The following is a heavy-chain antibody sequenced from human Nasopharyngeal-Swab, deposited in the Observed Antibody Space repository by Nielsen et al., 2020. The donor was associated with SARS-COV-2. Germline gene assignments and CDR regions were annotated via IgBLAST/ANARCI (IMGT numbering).Heavy chain of an antibody. CDR3: VRDVIATVTTPPDY. Sequence: GGSLRLSCAASGFTFSRYWMSWVRRAPGKGLEWVANIKQDGGEKNYVDSVKGRFTISRDNAKNSLYLQMNTLRAEDTAVYYCVRDVIATVTTPPDYWGQGTLVTVSS. D-gene: IGHD4-17*01. CDR2: IKQDGGEK. CDR1: GFTFSRYW. J-gene: IGHJ4*02. V-gene: IGHV3-7*01.